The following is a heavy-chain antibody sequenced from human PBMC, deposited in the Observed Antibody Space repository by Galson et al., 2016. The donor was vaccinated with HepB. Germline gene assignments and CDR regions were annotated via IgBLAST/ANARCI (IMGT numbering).Heavy chain of an antibody. CDR3: AREPPRLAY. CDR1: GFSFSLYA. Sequence: SLRLSCAASGFSFSLYAMHWVRQAPGKGLQWVAVISFDGTDKFYADSVKGRFTISRDNSKNTLYLQMNSLRPEDTAVYYCAREPPRLAYWGQGTLVTVSS. CDR2: ISFDGTDK. J-gene: IGHJ4*02. D-gene: IGHD2-21*01. V-gene: IGHV3-30-3*01.